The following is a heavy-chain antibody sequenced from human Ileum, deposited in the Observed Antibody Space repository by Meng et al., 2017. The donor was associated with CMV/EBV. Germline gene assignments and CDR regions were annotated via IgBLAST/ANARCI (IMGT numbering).Heavy chain of an antibody. CDR2: TYYRSKWYN. V-gene: IGHV6-1*01. Sequence: QRQQAGPGLVQPPQTPSLTCAISGDSVSSIGAIWNWIRQSPSRGLEWLGKTYYRSKWYNDYAPSVKSRITVKPDTSKNQISLQLNSVTPEDTAVYYCARENGYEWYFDFWGRGTLVTVSS. D-gene: IGHD6-13*01. CDR3: ARENGYEWYFDF. J-gene: IGHJ2*01. CDR1: GDSVSSIGAI.